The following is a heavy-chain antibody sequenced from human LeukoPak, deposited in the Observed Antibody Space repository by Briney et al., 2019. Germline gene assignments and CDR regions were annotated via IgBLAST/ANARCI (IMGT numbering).Heavy chain of an antibody. Sequence: GGSLRLSCAASGFIVSNYCMGWVRQAPGKGLEWVAYIKQDASETYYVDSVRGRFSISRDNTKNSLFLQMNSLRAEDTAVYYCATDPSGPSDSSGWYYFDNWGQGTLVTVSS. D-gene: IGHD6-19*01. CDR2: IKQDASET. CDR3: ATDPSGPSDSSGWYYFDN. CDR1: GFIVSNYC. V-gene: IGHV3-7*01. J-gene: IGHJ4*02.